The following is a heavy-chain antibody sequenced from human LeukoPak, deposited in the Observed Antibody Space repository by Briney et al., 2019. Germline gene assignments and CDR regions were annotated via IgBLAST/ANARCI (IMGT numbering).Heavy chain of an antibody. V-gene: IGHV3-33*01. J-gene: IGHJ5*02. D-gene: IGHD2-15*01. CDR2: IWYDGSNK. CDR1: GFTFSSYG. CDR3: ARASRVVVVVAATGGWFDP. Sequence: GGSLRLSCAASGFTFSSYGMHWVRQAPGKGLEWVAVIWYDGSNKYYADSVKGRFTISRDNSKNTLYLQMNSLRAEDTAVYYCARASRVVVVVAATGGWFDPWGQGTLVTVSS.